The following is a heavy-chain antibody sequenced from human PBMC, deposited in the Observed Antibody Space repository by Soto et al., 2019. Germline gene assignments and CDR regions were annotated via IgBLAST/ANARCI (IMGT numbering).Heavy chain of an antibody. CDR2: IYYSGST. CDR3: ARHIHRYCSSTSCYRFGS. CDR1: GGSISSGDYY. V-gene: IGHV4-30-4*01. Sequence: SETLSLTCTVSGGSISSGDYYWSWIRQPPGKGLEWIGYIYYSGSTYYNPSLKSRVTISVDTSKNQFSLKLSSVTAADTAVYYCARHIHRYCSSTSCYRFGSWGQGPLVTVS. J-gene: IGHJ5*01. D-gene: IGHD2-2*02.